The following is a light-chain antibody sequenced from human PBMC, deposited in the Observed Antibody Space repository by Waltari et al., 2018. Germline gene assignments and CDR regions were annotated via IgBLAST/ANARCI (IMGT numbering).Light chain of an antibody. V-gene: IGKV3-15*01. J-gene: IGKJ4*01. CDR3: QQYEDWPPIT. CDR2: GAS. Sequence: EIVMTQSPATVSVSTGERATLSCRASQSVTTSLAWFQQSPGQPPRVLIYGASTRAAGIPARFSGSGSGTEFTLTISSLQSEDFAVYYCQQYEDWPPITFGGGTKVEIK. CDR1: QSVTTS.